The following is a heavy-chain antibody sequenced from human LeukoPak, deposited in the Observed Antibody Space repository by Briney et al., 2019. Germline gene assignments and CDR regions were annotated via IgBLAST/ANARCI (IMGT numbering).Heavy chain of an antibody. CDR1: GFTFSSYE. D-gene: IGHD3-22*01. CDR2: ISSSGSTI. J-gene: IGHJ6*02. Sequence: HPGGSLRLSCAASGFTFSSYEMNWVRQAPGKGLEGVSYISSSGSTIYYADSVKGRFTISRDNAKNSLFLQMNSLRAEDTAVYYCASLSHPYYYDSSGYYPEGYYYYGMDVWGQGTTVTVSS. V-gene: IGHV3-48*03. CDR3: ASLSHPYYYDSSGYYPEGYYYYGMDV.